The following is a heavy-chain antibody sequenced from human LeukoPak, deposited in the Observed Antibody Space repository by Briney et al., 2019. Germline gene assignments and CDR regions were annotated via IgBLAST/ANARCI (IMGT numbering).Heavy chain of an antibody. D-gene: IGHD3-10*01. J-gene: IGHJ4*02. V-gene: IGHV4-59*01. Sequence: PSETLPLTCTVSGGSISSYYWSWIRQPPGKGLEWIGYIYYSGSTNYNPSLKSRVTISVDTSKNQFSLKLSSVTAADTAVYYCARVNYYGSGSSQYWGQGTLVTVSS. CDR2: IYYSGST. CDR1: GGSISSYY. CDR3: ARVNYYGSGSSQY.